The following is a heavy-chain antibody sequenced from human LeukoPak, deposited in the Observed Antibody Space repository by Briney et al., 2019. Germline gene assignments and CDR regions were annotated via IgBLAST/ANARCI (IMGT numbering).Heavy chain of an antibody. CDR2: ISGSGGST. J-gene: IGHJ6*02. V-gene: IGHV3-23*01. Sequence: WGSLRLSCAASGFTFSSYAMSWVRQAPGQELEWVSAISGSGGSTYYADTVKGRFTISRDNSKNTLYLQMNSLRAEDTAVSYCAKGGDSSDYGLDVWGQGTTVTVSS. CDR3: AKGGDSSDYGLDV. D-gene: IGHD6-19*01. CDR1: GFTFSSYA.